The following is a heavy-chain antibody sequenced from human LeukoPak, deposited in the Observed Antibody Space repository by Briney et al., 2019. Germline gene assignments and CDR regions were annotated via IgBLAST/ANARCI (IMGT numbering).Heavy chain of an antibody. J-gene: IGHJ5*02. V-gene: IGHV2-70*11. D-gene: IGHD3-10*01. CDR2: IDWDDDK. CDR1: GGSISSYYW. CDR3: ARTPTMVRGGGWFDP. Sequence: TLSLTCTVSGGSISSYYWSWIRQPPGKALEWLARIDWDDDKYYSTSLKTRLTISKDTSKNQVVLTMTNMDPMDTATYYCARTPTMVRGGGWFDPWGQGTLVTVSS.